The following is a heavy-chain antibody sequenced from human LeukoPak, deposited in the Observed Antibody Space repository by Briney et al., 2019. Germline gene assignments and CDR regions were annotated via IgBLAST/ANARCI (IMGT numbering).Heavy chain of an antibody. J-gene: IGHJ5*02. CDR1: GFTFSNSW. V-gene: IGHV3-7*01. CDR3: ANGGTYSSGP. D-gene: IGHD3-22*01. CDR2: IKPDGSAQ. Sequence: GGSLRLSCAASGFTFSNSWMSWVRQAPRKGLEWVATIKPDGSAQYYVDSVKGRFTISRDNAKNSLFLQINSLRAEDTAVYYCANGGTYSSGPWGQGTLVTVSS.